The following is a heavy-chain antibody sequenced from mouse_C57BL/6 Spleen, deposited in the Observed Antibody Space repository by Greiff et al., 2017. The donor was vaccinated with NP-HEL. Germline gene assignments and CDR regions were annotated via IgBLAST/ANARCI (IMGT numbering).Heavy chain of an antibody. CDR1: GFTFSDYG. J-gene: IGHJ4*01. CDR2: ISSGSSTI. D-gene: IGHD1-1*01. V-gene: IGHV5-17*01. Sequence: DVMLVESGGGLVKPGGSLKLSCAASGFTFSDYGMHWVRQAPEKGLEWVAYISSGSSTIYYADTVKGRFTISRDNAKNTLFLQMTSLRSEDTAMYYCARPYYYGSRGAMDYWGQGTSVTVSS. CDR3: ARPYYYGSRGAMDY.